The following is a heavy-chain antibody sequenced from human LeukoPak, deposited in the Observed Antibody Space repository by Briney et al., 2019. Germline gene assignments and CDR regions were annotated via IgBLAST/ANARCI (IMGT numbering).Heavy chain of an antibody. D-gene: IGHD3-10*01. CDR1: GFTFSSYA. V-gene: IGHV3-23*01. Sequence: GGSLRLSCAASGFTFSSYAMSWVRPAPGKGLEWVSAISGSGGSTYYADSVRGRFTISRDNSKNTLYLQMNSLSAEDTAVYYCARSSRGVQGVITPPKYWGQGTLVTVSS. CDR3: ARSSRGVQGVITPPKY. J-gene: IGHJ4*02. CDR2: ISGSGGST.